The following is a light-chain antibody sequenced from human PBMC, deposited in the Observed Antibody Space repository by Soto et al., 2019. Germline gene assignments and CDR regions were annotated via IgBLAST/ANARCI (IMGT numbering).Light chain of an antibody. Sequence: QSSLTQPASVSASPGQSITISCTGTSSDVGGYDYVSSYQHHPVKAPKLMIYEVSNRASGVSNRISGSKSDSAASLTISGLQAEDEANYYCSSYTCTTNFGDFGTGTRSQS. CDR3: SSYTCTTNFGD. J-gene: IGLJ1*01. CDR1: SSDVGGYDY. V-gene: IGLV2-14*01. CDR2: EVS.